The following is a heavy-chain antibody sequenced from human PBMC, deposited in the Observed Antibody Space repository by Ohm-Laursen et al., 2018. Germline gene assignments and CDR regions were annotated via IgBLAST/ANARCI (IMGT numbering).Heavy chain of an antibody. CDR1: GFTFSRYW. D-gene: IGHD6-13*01. CDR3: AIAAAGTGFDY. Sequence: GSLRLSCSASGFTFSRYWMHWVRQAPGKGLVWVSRINSDGSSTSYADSVKGRFTISRDNAKNTLYLQMNSLRAEDTAVYYCAIAAAGTGFDYWGQGTLVTVSS. V-gene: IGHV3-74*01. J-gene: IGHJ4*02. CDR2: INSDGSST.